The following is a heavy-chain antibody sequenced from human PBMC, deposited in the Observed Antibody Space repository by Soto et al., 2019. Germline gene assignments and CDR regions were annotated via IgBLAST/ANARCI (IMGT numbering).Heavy chain of an antibody. CDR3: AVPNAGFIIIY. CDR1: GFTFSTYW. Sequence: EVQLVESGGGLVQPGGSLRLSCAASGFTFSTYWMHWVRQAPGKRPVWVSRINSDGRITNYADSVKGRFTISRDNAKNTLYLHMDSLRAEDTAIYYCAVPNAGFIIIYWGQGTLVTVSS. CDR2: INSDGRIT. V-gene: IGHV3-74*01. D-gene: IGHD3-10*01. J-gene: IGHJ4*02.